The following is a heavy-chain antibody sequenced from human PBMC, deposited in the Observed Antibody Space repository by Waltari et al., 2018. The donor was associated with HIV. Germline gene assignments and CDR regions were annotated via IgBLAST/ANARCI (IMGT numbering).Heavy chain of an antibody. V-gene: IGHV4-39*07. Sequence: QLQLQESGPGLVKPSETLSLTCTVSGGSISSSSYYWGWIRQPQGKGREWIGSIYYSGITYYNPSLQSRVTIAVDTSKNQFSLNLSSVTAADTAVYYCARYCSGGSCYSGMAFDIWGQGTMVTVSS. J-gene: IGHJ3*02. CDR1: GGSISSSSYY. D-gene: IGHD2-15*01. CDR2: IYYSGIT. CDR3: ARYCSGGSCYSGMAFDI.